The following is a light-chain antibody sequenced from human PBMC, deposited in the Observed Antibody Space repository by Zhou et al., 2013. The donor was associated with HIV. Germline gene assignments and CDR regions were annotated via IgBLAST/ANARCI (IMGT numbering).Light chain of an antibody. CDR2: GAS. CDR1: QTVSRSY. CDR3: QQYDRSPIT. J-gene: IGKJ5*01. Sequence: EIVLTQSPGTLSLSPGGRATLSCRVSQTVSRSYLAWYQQKPGQAPRLLISGASTRALGIPDRFSGSGSGTDFTLSISRLEPEDFAVYYCQQYDRSPITFGQGTRLE. V-gene: IGKV3-20*01.